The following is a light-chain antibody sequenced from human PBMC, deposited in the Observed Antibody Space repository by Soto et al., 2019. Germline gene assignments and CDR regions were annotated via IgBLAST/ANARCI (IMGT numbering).Light chain of an antibody. Sequence: QSVLTQPPSASGTPGQRVTISCSGSSSNIGSNTVNWYRLLPGTAPKLLVSTNNRRPSGVPDRFSASKSGTSASLVISGLQSDDEAAYYCAAWDDRLEGVIFGGGTKLTVL. CDR1: SSNIGSNT. J-gene: IGLJ2*01. CDR2: TNN. V-gene: IGLV1-44*01. CDR3: AAWDDRLEGVI.